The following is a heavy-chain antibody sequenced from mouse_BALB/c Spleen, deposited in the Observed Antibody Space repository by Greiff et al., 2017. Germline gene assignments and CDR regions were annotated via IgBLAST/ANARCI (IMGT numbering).Heavy chain of an antibody. CDR1: GFTFSSFG. J-gene: IGHJ3*01. CDR2: ISSGSSTI. CDR3: ARGDYYDYDGGFAY. Sequence: EVHLVESGGGLVQPGGSRKLSCAASGFTFSSFGMHWVRQAPERGLEWVAYISSGSSTIYYADTVKGRFTISRDNPKNTLFLQMTSLRSEDTAMYYCARGDYYDYDGGFAYWGQGTLVTVSA. D-gene: IGHD2-4*01. V-gene: IGHV5-17*02.